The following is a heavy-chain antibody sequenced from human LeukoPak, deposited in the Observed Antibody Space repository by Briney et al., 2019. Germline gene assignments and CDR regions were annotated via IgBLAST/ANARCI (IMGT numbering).Heavy chain of an antibody. V-gene: IGHV5-51*01. D-gene: IGHD6-6*01. CDR2: IYPGGSDI. J-gene: IGHJ4*02. Sequence: GESLKISCKSSGYSFISYWIGWVSQMPGKGLEWMGIIYPGGSDIRYSPSFQGQVTISVDKSISTAYLQWSSLKASDTAMYYCATLAAPSAPYYFDYWGQGTLVTVSS. CDR1: GYSFISYW. CDR3: ATLAAPSAPYYFDY.